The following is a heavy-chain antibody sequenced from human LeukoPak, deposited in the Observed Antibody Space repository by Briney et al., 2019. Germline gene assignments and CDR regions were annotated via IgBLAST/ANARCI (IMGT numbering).Heavy chain of an antibody. J-gene: IGHJ4*02. D-gene: IGHD3-3*01. CDR3: ASSAFWSGNYGNLDY. V-gene: IGHV4-59*01. Sequence: SETLSLTCTVSGGSISSYYWSWIRQPPGKGLEWIGYIYYSGSTNYNPSLKSRVTISVDTSKNQFSLKLSSVTAADTAVYYCASSAFWSGNYGNLDYWGQGTLVTVSS. CDR2: IYYSGST. CDR1: GGSISSYY.